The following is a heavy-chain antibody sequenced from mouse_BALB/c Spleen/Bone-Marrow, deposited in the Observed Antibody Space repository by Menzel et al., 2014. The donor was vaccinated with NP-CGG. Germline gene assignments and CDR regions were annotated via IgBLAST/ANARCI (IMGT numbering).Heavy chain of an antibody. V-gene: IGHV1S81*02. J-gene: IGHJ2*01. Sequence: QVHVKQSGAELVKPGASVKLSCKASGYTFTSYWMHWVKQRPGQGLEWIGEINPSNGRTNYNEKFKSKATLTVDKSPSTAYMQLSSLTSEDSAVYYCAGTYFDYWGQGTTLTVSS. CDR2: INPSNGRT. CDR3: AGTYFDY. CDR1: GYTFTSYW.